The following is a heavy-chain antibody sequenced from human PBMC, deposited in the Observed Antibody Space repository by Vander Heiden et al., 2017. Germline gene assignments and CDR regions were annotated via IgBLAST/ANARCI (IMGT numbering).Heavy chain of an antibody. D-gene: IGHD3-3*01. Sequence: QLQLQESVPGLVKPSETLSLTCTVSGGSNRSSTYCRGWMRQPPGKGLEWIGSIYYSGSIYYNPSLKSRVTISVDTSKNQFSLNLSSVTAADTAVYYCARLRSMSFWSGIDSWGQGTLVTVSS. CDR2: IYYSGSI. J-gene: IGHJ4*02. CDR3: ARLRSMSFWSGIDS. CDR1: GGSNRSSTYC. V-gene: IGHV4-39*01.